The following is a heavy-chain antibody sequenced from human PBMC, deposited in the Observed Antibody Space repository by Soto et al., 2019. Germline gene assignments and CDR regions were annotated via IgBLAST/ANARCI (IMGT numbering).Heavy chain of an antibody. CDR1: GYTFTSYA. V-gene: IGHV1-3*01. J-gene: IGHJ4*02. D-gene: IGHD5-12*01. CDR2: INGGDGYT. CDR3: AILVLSGYDTSFDY. Sequence: ASVKVSCKASGYTFTSYAIHWVRQAPGQRLEWMAWINGGDGYTKYSEKFQGRVTITRDTSASTAYMELSSLRCEDTAAYYCAILVLSGYDTSFDYWGQGTLVTVSS.